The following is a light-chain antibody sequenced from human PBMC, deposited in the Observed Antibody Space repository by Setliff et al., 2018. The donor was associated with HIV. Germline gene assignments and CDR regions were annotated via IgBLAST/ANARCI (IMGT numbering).Light chain of an antibody. CDR1: TSNMEAGYD. V-gene: IGLV1-40*01. CDR2: RNR. J-gene: IGLJ1*01. Sequence: SVLTQPPSVSGAPGQRVTISCTGSTSNMEAGYDVHWYQQLPGTAPKLLIYRNRNRPSGVPDRFSGSKSGASASLAIGGLQAEDEGDYYCQSYDSMLSGYVFGTGTQLTVL. CDR3: QSYDSMLSGYV.